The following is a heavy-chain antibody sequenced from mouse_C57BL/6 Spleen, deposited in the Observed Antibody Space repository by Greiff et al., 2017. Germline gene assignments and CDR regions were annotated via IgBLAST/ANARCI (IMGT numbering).Heavy chain of an antibody. CDR3: ARDEGVMDY. J-gene: IGHJ4*01. V-gene: IGHV5-16*01. CDR2: INYDGSST. CDR1: GFTFSDYY. Sequence: EVQVVESEGGLVQPGSSMKLSCTASGFTFSDYYMAWVRQVPEKGLEWVANINYDGSSTYYLDSLKSRFIISRDNAKNILYLQMSSLKSEDTATYCCARDEGVMDYWGQGTSVTVSS.